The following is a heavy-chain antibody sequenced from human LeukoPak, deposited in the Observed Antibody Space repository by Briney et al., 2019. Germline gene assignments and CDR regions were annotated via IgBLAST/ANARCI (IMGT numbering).Heavy chain of an antibody. V-gene: IGHV1-18*01. CDR1: GYNFGIFG. CDR2: ISANNGNT. J-gene: IGHJ5*02. Sequence: ASVKVSCKASGYNFGIFGISWVRQAPGQGLEWMGWISANNGNTNYAQNLQGRVTMTTDTSTSTAYMELRSLRSDDTAVYYCGRVGVVVPAAWFDPWGQGTLVTISS. D-gene: IGHD2-2*01. CDR3: GRVGVVVPAAWFDP.